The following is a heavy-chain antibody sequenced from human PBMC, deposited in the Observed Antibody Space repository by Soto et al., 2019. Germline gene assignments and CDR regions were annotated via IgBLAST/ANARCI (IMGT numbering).Heavy chain of an antibody. V-gene: IGHV2-5*01. J-gene: IGHJ4*02. CDR1: AFSLSTNGVG. Sequence: SGPTLVNPTQTLTLTCTFSAFSLSTNGVGVGWIRQPPGKPLEWLAVNYWNEDKRYSRSLKSRLSITKDTSKNQVVLTMTTMDPVDTATYYCVHTVMVHTITGGHYLDYWGPGILVAVSS. D-gene: IGHD2-8*01. CDR3: VHTVMVHTITGGHYLDY. CDR2: NYWNEDK.